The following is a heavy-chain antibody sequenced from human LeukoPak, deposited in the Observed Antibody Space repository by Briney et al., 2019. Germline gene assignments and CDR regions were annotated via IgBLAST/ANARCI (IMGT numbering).Heavy chain of an antibody. J-gene: IGHJ4*02. CDR1: GFTFNTFG. CDR3: AKYSGSSRYYFDY. Sequence: GGSLRLSCAASGFTFNTFGMSWVRQAPGKGLAWVSLISGSGGTTFYADSVEGRFTISRDNSKNTLYLQMNSLRPEDTAIYYCAKYSGSSRYYFDYWGQGTLLTVSS. V-gene: IGHV3-23*01. CDR2: ISGSGGTT. D-gene: IGHD1-26*01.